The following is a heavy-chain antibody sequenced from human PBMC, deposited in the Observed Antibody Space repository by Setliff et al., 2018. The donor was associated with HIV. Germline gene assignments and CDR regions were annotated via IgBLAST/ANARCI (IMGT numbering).Heavy chain of an antibody. Sequence: GGSLRLSCVASGFTFSTFAMHWVRQAPGKGPEWVSVISYDGSRTSYADSVKGRFTISRDNSKNTLLLQLNTLRPEDTAVYYCARDRGGDYVWGSYRPDALDIWGQGTMVTVSS. CDR3: ARDRGGDYVWGSYRPDALDI. CDR2: ISYDGSRT. V-gene: IGHV3-30*01. J-gene: IGHJ3*02. CDR1: GFTFSTFA. D-gene: IGHD3-16*02.